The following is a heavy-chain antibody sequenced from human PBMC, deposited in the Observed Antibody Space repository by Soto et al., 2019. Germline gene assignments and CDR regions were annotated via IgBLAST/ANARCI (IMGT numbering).Heavy chain of an antibody. D-gene: IGHD4-17*01. CDR3: ARDQTGPNSSPGDYEEVGWYYYGMDV. Sequence: QVQLQESGPGLVKPSQTLSLTCTVSGGSISSGGYYWSWIRQHPGKGLEWIGYIYYSGSTYYNPSLKSRVTISVDTSKNQFSLKLSSVTAADTAVYYCARDQTGPNSSPGDYEEVGWYYYGMDVWGQGTTVTVSS. CDR1: GGSISSGGYY. J-gene: IGHJ6*02. CDR2: IYYSGST. V-gene: IGHV4-31*03.